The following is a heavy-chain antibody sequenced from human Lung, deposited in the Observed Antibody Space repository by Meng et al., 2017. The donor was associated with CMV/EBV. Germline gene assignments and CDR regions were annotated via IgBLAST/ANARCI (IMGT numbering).Heavy chain of an antibody. CDR1: GFTFGSYW. V-gene: IGHV3-74*01. CDR3: TRDWRNAFDI. CDR2: IRFDGTGI. J-gene: IGHJ3*02. Sequence: GGXXRLSCAASGFTFGSYWMHWVRQAPGRGLVWVSRIRFDGTGIGYADSVRGRFTISRDNAKNTVYLEMNSLRAEDTAVYYCTRDWRNAFDIWGQGTMVTVSS.